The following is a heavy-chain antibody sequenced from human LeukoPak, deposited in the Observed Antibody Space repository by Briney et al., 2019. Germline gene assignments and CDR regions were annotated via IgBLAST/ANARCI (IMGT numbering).Heavy chain of an antibody. CDR3: ARRNAMDV. V-gene: IGHV3-7*03. CDR1: GFTFSNYW. J-gene: IGHJ6*02. Sequence: GGSLRLSCAASGFTFSNYWMTWVRQAPGKGLEWVANINRDGSERYYVDSVKGRFTISRDDAKSPLYLQTSSLRAEDTAVYYCARRNAMDVWGQGTTVIVFS. CDR2: INRDGSER.